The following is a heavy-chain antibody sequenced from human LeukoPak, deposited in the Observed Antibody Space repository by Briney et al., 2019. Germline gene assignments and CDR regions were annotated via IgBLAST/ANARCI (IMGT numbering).Heavy chain of an antibody. Sequence: SVKVSCKTSADTFSSNALSWVRQAPGQGLEWMGGIIPIFGTPNYAQKFQGRVTITTDEITSTAYMELSSLRAEDTALYYCARIRPCSGGPCHDYWGQGTLVTVSS. J-gene: IGHJ4*02. D-gene: IGHD2-15*01. CDR3: ARIRPCSGGPCHDY. V-gene: IGHV1-69*05. CDR2: IIPIFGTP. CDR1: ADTFSSNA.